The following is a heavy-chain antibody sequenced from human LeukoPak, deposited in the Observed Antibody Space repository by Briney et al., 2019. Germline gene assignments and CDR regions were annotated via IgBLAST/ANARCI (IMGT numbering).Heavy chain of an antibody. D-gene: IGHD3-10*01. J-gene: IGHJ5*02. V-gene: IGHV4-31*03. CDR2: IYYSGST. CDR1: GGSISNGGYY. Sequence: SETLSLTCTVSGGSISNGGYYWSWIRQHPGKGLEWIGYIYYSGSTYYNPSLKSRVTISVDTSKNQFSLKLSSVTAADTAVYYCARDRGSGADNWFDPWGQGTLVTVSS. CDR3: ARDRGSGADNWFDP.